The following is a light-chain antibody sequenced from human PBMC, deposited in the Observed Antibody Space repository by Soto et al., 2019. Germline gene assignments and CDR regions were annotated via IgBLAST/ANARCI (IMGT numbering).Light chain of an antibody. V-gene: IGLV2-14*01. CDR3: SSYTTSSTSV. CDR1: SSDVGGYNY. J-gene: IGLJ1*01. CDR2: DVS. Sequence: QSALNQPASVSGSPGQSITISCTGTSSDVGGYNYVSWYQQHPGKAPKLMIYDVSNRASGVSNRFSGSKSGNTASLTISGLLGEDEADYYCSSYTTSSTSVFGTGTKLTVL.